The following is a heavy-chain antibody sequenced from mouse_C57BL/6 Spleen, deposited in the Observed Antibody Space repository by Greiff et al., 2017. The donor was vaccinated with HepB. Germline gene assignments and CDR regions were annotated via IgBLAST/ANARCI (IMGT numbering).Heavy chain of an antibody. D-gene: IGHD2-4*01. CDR1: GFTFSDYG. CDR3: ARERDYDEAWFAY. V-gene: IGHV5-17*01. J-gene: IGHJ3*01. Sequence: EVQGVESGGGLVKPGGSLKLSCAASGFTFSDYGMHWVRQAQEKGLEWVAYISSGSSTIYYADTVKGRFTISRDNAKNTLFLQMTSLRSEDTAMYYCARERDYDEAWFAYWGQGTLVTVSA. CDR2: ISSGSSTI.